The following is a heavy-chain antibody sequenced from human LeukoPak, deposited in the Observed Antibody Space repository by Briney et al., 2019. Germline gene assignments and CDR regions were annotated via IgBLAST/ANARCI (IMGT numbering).Heavy chain of an antibody. J-gene: IGHJ5*02. CDR3: AGENRNTVTARGFDP. CDR2: IIPIFGTA. D-gene: IGHD4-11*01. CDR1: GGTFSSYA. V-gene: IGHV1-69*05. Sequence: SVKVSCKASGGTFSSYAISWVRQAPGQGLEWMGGIIPIFGTANYAQKFQGRVTITTDESTSTAYMELSSLRSEDTAVYYCAGENRNTVTARGFDPWGQGTLVTVSS.